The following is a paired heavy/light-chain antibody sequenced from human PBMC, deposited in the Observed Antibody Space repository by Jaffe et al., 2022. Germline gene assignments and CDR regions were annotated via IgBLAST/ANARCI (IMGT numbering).Light chain of an antibody. J-gene: IGKJ4*01. V-gene: IGKV1-27*01. Sequence: DIQMTQSPSSLSASVGDRVTMTCRASQGINNYLAWYQHKPGKVPELLIHAASTLQSGVPSRFSGSGSGTDFTLTISSLQPEDVATYYCQKYNSVPLTFGGGTKVEIK. CDR3: QKYNSVPLT. CDR2: AAS. CDR1: QGINNY.
Heavy chain of an antibody. V-gene: IGHV1-2*02. Sequence: QVQLVQSGGEVKKPGASVKVSCKASGYSFTDYNIHWVRQAPGQGLQWMGWINIRSGDAERAPSFRGRVTLTRDTSISTAYMELRGLTSDDTAIYYCARAYGGNRVEDYWGQGALVTVSS. CDR1: GYSFTDYN. CDR2: INIRSGDA. J-gene: IGHJ4*02. CDR3: ARAYGGNRVEDY. D-gene: IGHD3-10*01.